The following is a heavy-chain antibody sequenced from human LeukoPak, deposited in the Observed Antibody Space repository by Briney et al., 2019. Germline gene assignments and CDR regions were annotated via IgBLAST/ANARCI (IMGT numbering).Heavy chain of an antibody. Sequence: GGSLRLSCTASEFTFSRYWMSWVRQAPGKGLEWVANIKEDGSEKYYADSVKGRFTISRDNAKNSLYLQMNSLRAEDTAVYYCAGRIFDIWGQGTMVTVSS. CDR1: EFTFSRYW. CDR2: IKEDGSEK. J-gene: IGHJ3*02. CDR3: AGRIFDI. D-gene: IGHD1-26*01. V-gene: IGHV3-7*01.